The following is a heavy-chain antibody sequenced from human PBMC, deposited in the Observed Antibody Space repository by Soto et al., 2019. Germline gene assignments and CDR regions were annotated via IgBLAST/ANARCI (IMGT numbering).Heavy chain of an antibody. Sequence: GGSLRLSCAASGFTFSSYGMHWVRQAPGKGLEWVAVISYDGSNKYYADSVKGRFTISRDNSKNTLYLQMNSLRAEDTAVYYCAKDLNGSSWNPYYYYYGMDVWGQGTTVTVSS. D-gene: IGHD6-13*01. V-gene: IGHV3-30*18. CDR2: ISYDGSNK. CDR1: GFTFSSYG. CDR3: AKDLNGSSWNPYYYYYGMDV. J-gene: IGHJ6*02.